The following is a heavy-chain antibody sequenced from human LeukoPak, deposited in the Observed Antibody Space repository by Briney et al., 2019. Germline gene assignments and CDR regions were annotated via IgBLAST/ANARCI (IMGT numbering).Heavy chain of an antibody. CDR1: GVSISSYY. CDR3: AREQDYGHFDY. Sequence: SETLSLTCTVSGVSISSYYWSWIRQPPGKGLEWIGYIYYSGSTNYNPSPKSRVTISVDTSKSQFSLKLSSVTAADTAVYYCAREQDYGHFDYWGQGTLVTVSA. V-gene: IGHV4-59*01. J-gene: IGHJ4*02. CDR2: IYYSGST. D-gene: IGHD3-16*01.